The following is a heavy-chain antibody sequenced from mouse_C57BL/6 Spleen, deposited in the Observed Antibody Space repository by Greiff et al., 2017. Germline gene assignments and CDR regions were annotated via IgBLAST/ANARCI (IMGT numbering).Heavy chain of an antibody. J-gene: IGHJ1*03. CDR2: INPSNGGT. CDR3: TRKSNYYGSSHWYFDV. D-gene: IGHD1-1*01. Sequence: QVQLQQPGTELVKPGASVKLSCKASGYTFTSYWMHWVKQRPGQGLEWIGNINPSNGGTNYNEKFKSKATLTVDQSSSTAYMQLSSLTSEDSAVYYCTRKSNYYGSSHWYFDVWGTGTTVTVSS. V-gene: IGHV1-53*01. CDR1: GYTFTSYW.